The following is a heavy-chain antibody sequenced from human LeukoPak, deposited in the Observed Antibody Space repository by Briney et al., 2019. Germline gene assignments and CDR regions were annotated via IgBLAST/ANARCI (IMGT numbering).Heavy chain of an antibody. J-gene: IGHJ3*02. D-gene: IGHD3-22*01. CDR3: ARGPYSYDSSGAFDI. V-gene: IGHV4-38-2*02. Sequence: SETLSLTCTVSGYSISSGYYWGWIRQPPGKGLEWIGSFYDSGNTYYNPSLKSRVTISVDTSKNQFSLKLSSVTAADTAVYFCARGPYSYDSSGAFDIWGQGTMVTVSS. CDR2: FYDSGNT. CDR1: GYSISSGYY.